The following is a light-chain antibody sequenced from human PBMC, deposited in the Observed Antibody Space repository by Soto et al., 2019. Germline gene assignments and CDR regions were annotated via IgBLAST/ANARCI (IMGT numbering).Light chain of an antibody. V-gene: IGKV1-9*01. CDR1: QGIASY. J-gene: IGKJ1*01. CDR2: AAS. Sequence: DIQLTQSPSFLSASVGDRVTITCRASQGIASYLAWYQQKPGKAPKLPLYAASTLQSGVPSRFSGSGSGAEFTLTISSLQPEDFAAYYCQQLSSYPRTFGQGTKVDIK. CDR3: QQLSSYPRT.